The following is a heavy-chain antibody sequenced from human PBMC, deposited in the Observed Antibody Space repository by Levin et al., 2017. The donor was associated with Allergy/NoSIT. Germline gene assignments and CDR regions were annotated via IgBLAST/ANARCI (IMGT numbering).Heavy chain of an antibody. J-gene: IGHJ5*02. V-gene: IGHV3-48*02. CDR2: ISSSSSTI. CDR3: ARQDEDRHYNNWFDP. Sequence: GGSLRLSCAASGFTFSSYSMNWVRQAPGKGLEWVSYISSSSSTIYYADSVKGRFTTSRDNAKNSLYLQMNSLRDEDTAVYYCARQDEDRHYNNWFDPWGQGTLVTVSS. D-gene: IGHD3-10*01. CDR1: GFTFSSYS.